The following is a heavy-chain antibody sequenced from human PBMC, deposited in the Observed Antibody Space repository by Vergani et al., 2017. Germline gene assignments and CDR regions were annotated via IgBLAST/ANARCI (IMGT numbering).Heavy chain of an antibody. Sequence: QVQLQESGPGLVKPSETLSLPCSVSGDSMNTYYWTWIRQPPGKGLGWIGYIYDSGDTKYNPSLKSRVTMSLDTSKNQFSLNLYSVTAADTAVYYCARGALWWLRQIDSWGQGTLVTVSS. D-gene: IGHD2-21*01. CDR3: ARGALWWLRQIDS. V-gene: IGHV4-59*01. CDR1: GDSMNTYY. J-gene: IGHJ4*02. CDR2: IYDSGDT.